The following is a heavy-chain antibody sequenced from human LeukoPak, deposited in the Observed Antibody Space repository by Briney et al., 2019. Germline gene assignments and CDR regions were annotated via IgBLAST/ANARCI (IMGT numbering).Heavy chain of an antibody. CDR3: ASEPDSSWFDP. V-gene: IGHV3-74*01. Sequence: PGGSLRLSCAASGFTFSNYWMHWVRQAPGKELVWVSRINSDGSRTNYADSVKGRFTISRDNTKNTLYLQMNSLRAEDTAVYYCASEPDSSWFDPWGQGTLVTVSS. J-gene: IGHJ5*02. CDR2: INSDGSRT. D-gene: IGHD6-13*01. CDR1: GFTFSNYW.